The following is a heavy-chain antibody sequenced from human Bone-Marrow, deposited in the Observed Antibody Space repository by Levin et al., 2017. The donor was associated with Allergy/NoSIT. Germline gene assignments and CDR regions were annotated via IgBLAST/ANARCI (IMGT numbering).Heavy chain of an antibody. CDR2: IIPILGIA. J-gene: IGHJ3*02. Sequence: SVKVSCKASGGTFCSYTISWVRQAPGQGLEWMGRIIPILGIANYAQKFQGRVTITADKSTSTAYMELSSLRSEDTAVYYCASLVVTAVAFDIWGQGTMVTVSS. V-gene: IGHV1-69*02. D-gene: IGHD2-21*02. CDR3: ASLVVTAVAFDI. CDR1: GGTFCSYT.